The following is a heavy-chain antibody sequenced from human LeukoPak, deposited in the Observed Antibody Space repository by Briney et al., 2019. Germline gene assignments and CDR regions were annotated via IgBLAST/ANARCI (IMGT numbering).Heavy chain of an antibody. J-gene: IGHJ6*03. CDR2: IYYSGGT. CDR1: GGSISSSSYY. V-gene: IGHV4-39*01. Sequence: PSETLSLTCTVSGGSISSSSYYWGWIRQPPGKGLEWIGSIYYSGGTYYNPSLKSRVTISVDTSKNQFSLKLSSVTAADTAVYYCARLNPDLAIFGVVIDYYYYYMDVWGKGTTVTVSS. CDR3: ARLNPDLAIFGVVIDYYYYYMDV. D-gene: IGHD3-3*01.